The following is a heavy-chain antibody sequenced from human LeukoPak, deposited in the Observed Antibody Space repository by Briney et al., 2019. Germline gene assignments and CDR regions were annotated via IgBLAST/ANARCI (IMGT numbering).Heavy chain of an antibody. Sequence: GGSLRLSCAASGFTFTSYAMSWVRQAPGKGLEWVSTISGSGGNTYYADSVKGRFTISRDNSKNTLYLQMNSLRVEDTAVYYCARGGSSRGFLGYWGQGTLVTVSS. CDR1: GFTFTSYA. D-gene: IGHD2-15*01. V-gene: IGHV3-23*01. J-gene: IGHJ4*02. CDR3: ARGGSSRGFLGY. CDR2: ISGSGGNT.